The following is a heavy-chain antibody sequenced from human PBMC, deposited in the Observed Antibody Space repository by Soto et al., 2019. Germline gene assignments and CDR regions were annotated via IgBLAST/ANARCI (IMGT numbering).Heavy chain of an antibody. CDR1: GYTFTGYY. D-gene: IGHD6-13*01. CDR2: INPNSGGT. V-gene: IGHV1-2*04. Sequence: QVQLVQSGAEVKKPGASVKVSCKASGYTFTGYYMHWVRQAPGQGIEWMGWINPNSGGTNYAQKFQGWVTMTRDTSISPAYMELRRLRSDDTAVYYCAGSTGAAGTSWFDPWGQGTLVTVSS. CDR3: AGSTGAAGTSWFDP. J-gene: IGHJ5*02.